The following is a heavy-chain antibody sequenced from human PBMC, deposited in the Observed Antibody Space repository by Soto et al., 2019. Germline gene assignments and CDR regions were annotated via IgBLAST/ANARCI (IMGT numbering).Heavy chain of an antibody. J-gene: IGHJ4*02. CDR3: ARDVDTSMSAPLDY. CDR2: INVGTGDT. D-gene: IGHD5-18*01. CDR1: GYACTAYA. V-gene: IGHV1-3*01. Sequence: XSVKVSCHASGYACTAYAMDWVRQTPGQRLEWVGWINVGTGDTEYSQQFQGRVNITRDTSARTLYMELSSLRSEDTAVYYCARDVDTSMSAPLDYWGQGSLVTVPS.